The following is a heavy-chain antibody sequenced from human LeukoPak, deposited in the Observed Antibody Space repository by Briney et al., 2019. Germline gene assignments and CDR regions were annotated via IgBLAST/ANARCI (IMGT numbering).Heavy chain of an antibody. Sequence: GGSLRLSCAASGFTVSTKYMNWVRQAPGKGLEWVSIIYSGATTYYADSVKGRFTISRDTSKNTLSLQMNSLRDEDTAVYFCARVGDHFHWNLDLWGRGTLVSVSS. CDR1: GFTVSTKY. CDR2: IYSGATT. V-gene: IGHV3-53*01. D-gene: IGHD3-3*02. J-gene: IGHJ2*01. CDR3: ARVGDHFHWNLDL.